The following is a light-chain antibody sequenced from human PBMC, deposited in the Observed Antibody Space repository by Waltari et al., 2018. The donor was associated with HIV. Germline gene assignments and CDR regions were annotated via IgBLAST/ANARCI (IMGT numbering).Light chain of an antibody. CDR3: QQYARSPRA. Sequence: EIVLTLSPGTLSLSTGERATLSCRASQNVTSNYLAWYQQKPGQAPRLLIYGATNRATGIPDRFSGSGSGTDFTLTISRLEPEDFAVYFCQQYARSPRAFGQGTKVEIK. CDR2: GAT. V-gene: IGKV3-20*01. CDR1: QNVTSNY. J-gene: IGKJ1*01.